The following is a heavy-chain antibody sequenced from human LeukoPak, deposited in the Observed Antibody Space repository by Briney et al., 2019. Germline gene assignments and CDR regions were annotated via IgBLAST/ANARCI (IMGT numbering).Heavy chain of an antibody. J-gene: IGHJ3*02. CDR1: GGSISSGGYS. V-gene: IGHV4-30-2*01. CDR3: ARGGGYYYGSGSPLGAFDI. CDR2: IYHSGST. Sequence: SQTLSLTCAVSGGSISSGGYSWSWIRQPPGKGLEWIGHIYHSGSTYYNPSLKSRVTISVDRSKNQFSLKLSSVTAADTAVYYCARGGGYYYGSGSPLGAFDIWGQGTMVTVSS. D-gene: IGHD3-10*01.